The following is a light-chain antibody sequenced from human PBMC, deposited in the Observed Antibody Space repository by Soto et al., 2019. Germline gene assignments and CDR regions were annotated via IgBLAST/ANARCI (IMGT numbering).Light chain of an antibody. Sequence: DIQMTQSPSSLSASVGDRVTITCRASQIINNHLNWFHQKPGKAPNLLIYAASSLQSGVPSRFSGSGSGTDFTLTISSVQPEDFATYYCQQSYTTPRTFGQGTKLEIK. J-gene: IGKJ2*01. V-gene: IGKV1-39*01. CDR3: QQSYTTPRT. CDR1: QIINNH. CDR2: AAS.